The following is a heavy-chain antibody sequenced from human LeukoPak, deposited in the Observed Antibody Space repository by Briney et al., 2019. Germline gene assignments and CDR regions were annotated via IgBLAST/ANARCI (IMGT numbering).Heavy chain of an antibody. CDR1: GGSISSYY. D-gene: IGHD3-22*01. CDR2: IYYSGST. CDR3: AGTYYYDSSGLPFQH. V-gene: IGHV4-59*07. J-gene: IGHJ1*01. Sequence: SDTLSLTCTVSGGSISSYYWSWIRQPPGKGLEWIGYIYYSGSTNYNPSLKSRVTISVDTSKNQFSLKLSSVTAADTAVYYCAGTYYYDSSGLPFQHWGQGTLVTVSS.